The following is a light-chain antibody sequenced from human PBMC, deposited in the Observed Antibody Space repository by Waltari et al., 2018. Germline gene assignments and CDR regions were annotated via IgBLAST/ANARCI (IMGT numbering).Light chain of an antibody. CDR2: EDN. J-gene: IGLJ3*02. V-gene: IGLV6-57*02. Sequence: NFILTQPHSVSESPGKTVTISCTGSSGSIATNYVQWYPQRPGSAPTTVIYEDNQRPSGVPDRFSGSIDSSSNSASLTISGLKTEDEADYYCQSYDSSNRWVFGGGTKLTVL. CDR3: QSYDSSNRWV. CDR1: SGSIATNY.